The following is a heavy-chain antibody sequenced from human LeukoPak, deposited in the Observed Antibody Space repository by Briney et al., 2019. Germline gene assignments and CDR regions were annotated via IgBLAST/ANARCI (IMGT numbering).Heavy chain of an antibody. CDR3: ARHDVAGHTIDY. J-gene: IGHJ4*02. Sequence: SETLSLTCTVSGGSISSSSYYWGWIRQPPGKGLEWIGSIYYSGSTYYNPSLKSRVTISVDTSKNQFSLKLSSVTAADTAAYYCARHDVAGHTIDYWGQGTLVTVSS. D-gene: IGHD6-19*01. CDR2: IYYSGST. V-gene: IGHV4-39*01. CDR1: GGSISSSSYY.